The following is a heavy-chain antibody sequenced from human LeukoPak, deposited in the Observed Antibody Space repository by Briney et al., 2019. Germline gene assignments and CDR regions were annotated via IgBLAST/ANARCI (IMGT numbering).Heavy chain of an antibody. CDR1: GFTFSSYA. CDR3: ARDQVTMIVDYYGMDV. V-gene: IGHV3-30-3*01. D-gene: IGHD3-22*01. CDR2: ISYDGSNK. J-gene: IGHJ6*02. Sequence: GGSLRLSCAASGFTFSSYAMHWVRQAPGKGLEWVAVISYDGSNKYYADSVKGRFTISRDNAKNTLYLQMKSLRAEDTALYYCARDQVTMIVDYYGMDVWGQGTTVTVSS.